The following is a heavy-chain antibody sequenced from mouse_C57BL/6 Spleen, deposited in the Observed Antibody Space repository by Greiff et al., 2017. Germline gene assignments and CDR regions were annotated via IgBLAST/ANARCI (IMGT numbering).Heavy chain of an antibody. CDR3: ARVYYGSSYGNYAMGD. CDR2: ISSGGDYI. J-gene: IGHJ4*01. Sequence: EVKLMESGEGLVKPGGSLKLSCAASGFTFSSYAMSWVRQTPEKRLEWVAYISSGGDYIYYADTVKGRFTISRDNARNTLYLQMSSLKSEDTAMYYCARVYYGSSYGNYAMGDWGQGTSVTVSS. V-gene: IGHV5S21*01. CDR1: GFTFSSYA. D-gene: IGHD1-1*01.